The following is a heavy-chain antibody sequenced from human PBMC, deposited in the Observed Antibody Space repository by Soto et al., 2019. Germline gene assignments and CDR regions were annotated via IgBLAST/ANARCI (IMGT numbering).Heavy chain of an antibody. CDR1: GYTFTSYA. CDR3: ARDSAAGTLSFVY. Sequence: QVQLVQSGAEVKKPGASVKVSCKASGYTFTSYAMHWVRQAPGQRLEWMGWINAGNGNTKYSQKFQGRVTITRDTSGSASYMELSSLRSEDPSVYYCARDSAAGTLSFVYWGQGTLVTVSS. D-gene: IGHD6-13*01. J-gene: IGHJ4*02. CDR2: INAGNGNT. V-gene: IGHV1-3*01.